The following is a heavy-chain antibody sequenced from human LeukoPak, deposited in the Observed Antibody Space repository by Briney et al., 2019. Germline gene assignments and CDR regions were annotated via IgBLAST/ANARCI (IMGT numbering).Heavy chain of an antibody. J-gene: IGHJ4*02. CDR1: GYTFTSYG. Sequence: ASVKVSCKASGYTFTSYGISWVRQAPGQGLEWMGWISAYNGNTNYAQKLQGRVTMTTDTSTSTAYMELRSLRSDDTAVYYCARDRGYYGSGSYQGDWGQGTLVTVSS. V-gene: IGHV1-18*01. CDR3: ARDRGYYGSGSYQGD. D-gene: IGHD3-10*01. CDR2: ISAYNGNT.